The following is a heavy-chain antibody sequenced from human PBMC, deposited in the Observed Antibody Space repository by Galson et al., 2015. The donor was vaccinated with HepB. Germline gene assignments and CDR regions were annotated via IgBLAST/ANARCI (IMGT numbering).Heavy chain of an antibody. J-gene: IGHJ4*02. V-gene: IGHV3-7*03. Sequence: SLRLSCAASGFTFSSYSMNWVRQAPGKGLEWVANIKQDGSEKYYVDSVKGRFTISRDNAKNSLYLQMNSLRAEDTAVYYCARGEVGEIAVAPLDYWGQGTLVTVSS. CDR1: GFTFSSYS. D-gene: IGHD6-19*01. CDR2: IKQDGSEK. CDR3: ARGEVGEIAVAPLDY.